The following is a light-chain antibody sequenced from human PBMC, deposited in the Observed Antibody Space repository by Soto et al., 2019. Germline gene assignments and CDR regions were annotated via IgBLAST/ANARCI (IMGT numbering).Light chain of an antibody. CDR1: QNIDSY. Sequence: EIVLTQSPATLSLSPGERATLSCRASQNIDSYLAWYQQKPGQAPRLLIHDASDTATGIPARFSGSGSGTDFTLTIWSLEPEDFEVYYCKQRSSSPLPFGQGTRLEIK. V-gene: IGKV3-11*01. CDR3: KQRSSSPLP. J-gene: IGKJ5*01. CDR2: DAS.